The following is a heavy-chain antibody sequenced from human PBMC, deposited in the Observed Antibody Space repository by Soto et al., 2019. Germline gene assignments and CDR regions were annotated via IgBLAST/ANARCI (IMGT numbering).Heavy chain of an antibody. CDR3: ARMGDVPYYYYGMDV. Sequence: QVQLVQSGAEVKKPGASVKVSCKASGYTFTSYGISWVRQAPGQGLEWMGWINGYNGNTNHAQKLQGRVTMSTDTSTSTAHMELRSLRSDDSAVYYCARMGDVPYYYYGMDVWGQGTTVTVSS. D-gene: IGHD3-16*01. CDR2: INGYNGNT. V-gene: IGHV1-18*01. CDR1: GYTFTSYG. J-gene: IGHJ6*02.